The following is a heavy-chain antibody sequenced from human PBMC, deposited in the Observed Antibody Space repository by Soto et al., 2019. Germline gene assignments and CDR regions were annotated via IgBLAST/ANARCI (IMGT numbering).Heavy chain of an antibody. CDR2: ISDSSGST. Sequence: EVQVLESGGGLVQPGGSLRLSCAASGFTFSIYAMTWVRQTPGKGLEWVSAISDSSGSTYYADSVKGRFTISRDNSKNTPYLQMNSLRAEDTAVYYCAKIDQLAFDYWGQGTLVTVSS. CDR3: AKIDQLAFDY. D-gene: IGHD2-2*01. CDR1: GFTFSIYA. V-gene: IGHV3-23*01. J-gene: IGHJ4*02.